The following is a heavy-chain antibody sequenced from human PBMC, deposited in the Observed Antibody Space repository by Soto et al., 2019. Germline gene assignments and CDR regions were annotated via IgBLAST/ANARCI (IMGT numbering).Heavy chain of an antibody. CDR1: GYTFTSYY. D-gene: IGHD2-15*01. Sequence: ASVKVSCKASGYTFTSYYMHWVRQAPGQGLEWMGIINSSGGSTSYAQKFQGRVTMTRDTSTSTVYMELSSLRSEDTAVYYCARDPRIVVVVAARNGYYQYRMDVWGQGTTVTVSS. V-gene: IGHV1-46*01. J-gene: IGHJ6*02. CDR3: ARDPRIVVVVAARNGYYQYRMDV. CDR2: INSSGGST.